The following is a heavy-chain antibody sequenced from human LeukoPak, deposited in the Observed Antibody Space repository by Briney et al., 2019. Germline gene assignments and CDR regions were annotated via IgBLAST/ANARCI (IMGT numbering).Heavy chain of an antibody. CDR1: GFTFSSYN. J-gene: IGHJ3*02. V-gene: IGHV3-48*04. Sequence: HPGGSLRLSCVVSGFTFSSYNMNWVRPAPGKGLEWVSYISSSGSTIYYADSVKGRFTISRDNAKNSLYLQMNSLRAEDTAVYYCARRSEWLNKAFDIWGQGTMVTVSS. CDR2: ISSSGSTI. CDR3: ARRSEWLNKAFDI. D-gene: IGHD3-3*01.